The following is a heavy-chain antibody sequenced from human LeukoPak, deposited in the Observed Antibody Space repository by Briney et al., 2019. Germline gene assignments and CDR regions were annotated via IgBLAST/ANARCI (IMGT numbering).Heavy chain of an antibody. V-gene: IGHV1-69*05. J-gene: IGHJ4*02. CDR3: ARDRKSDAAAGTHRFDY. Sequence: SVKVSCKASGGTFSSYAISWVRQAPGRGLEWMGGIIPIFGTANYAQKFQGRVTITTDESTSTAYMELSSLRSEDTAVYYCARDRKSDAAAGTHRFDYWGQGTLVTVSS. CDR2: IIPIFGTA. CDR1: GGTFSSYA. D-gene: IGHD6-13*01.